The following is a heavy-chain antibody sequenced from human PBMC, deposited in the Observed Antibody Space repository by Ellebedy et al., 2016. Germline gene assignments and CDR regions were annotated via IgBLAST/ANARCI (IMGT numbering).Heavy chain of an antibody. J-gene: IGHJ4*02. CDR2: SNKR. D-gene: IGHD3-3*01. V-gene: IGHV1-18*01. CDR3: ARDTRGGVGTSEAYYDL. Sequence: ASVKVSXXASGYTFLNYGVNWVRQAPGQGLEWMGGSNKRNHAQKLPGRVTMTTDTSRNTAYMELRSLRFDDTAVYYCARDTRGGVGTSEAYYDLWGQGTLVTVS. CDR1: GYTFLNYG.